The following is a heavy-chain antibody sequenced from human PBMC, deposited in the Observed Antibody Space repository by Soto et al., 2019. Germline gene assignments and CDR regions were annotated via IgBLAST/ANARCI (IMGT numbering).Heavy chain of an antibody. CDR1: GYSIRSSDW. J-gene: IGHJ6*02. Sequence: SETLSLTCAVYGYSIRSSDWWGWIRQPPGKGLEWIGYITHGGSTNYNPSLKRRVTMSVDPSKNQFSLNLTSVTAVDTAVYYCARMAVTTFYYYAMDLWGQGTTVTVSS. CDR3: ARMAVTTFYYYAMDL. V-gene: IGHV4-28*01. D-gene: IGHD6-19*01. CDR2: ITHGGST.